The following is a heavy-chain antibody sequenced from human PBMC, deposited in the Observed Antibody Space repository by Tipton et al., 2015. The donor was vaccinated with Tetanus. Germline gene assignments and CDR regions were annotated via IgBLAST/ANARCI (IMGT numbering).Heavy chain of an antibody. J-gene: IGHJ4*02. D-gene: IGHD5-12*01. CDR3: ARHVRGYSGYDFDY. V-gene: IGHV4-59*08. Sequence: LRLSCAASGFTFDDYAMHWVRQPPGKGLEWIGYYSGRTNYNPSLKSRVTISVDASKNQFSLKLSSVTAADTAVYYCARHVRGYSGYDFDYWGQGTLVTVSP. CDR2: YSGRT. CDR1: GFTFDDYA.